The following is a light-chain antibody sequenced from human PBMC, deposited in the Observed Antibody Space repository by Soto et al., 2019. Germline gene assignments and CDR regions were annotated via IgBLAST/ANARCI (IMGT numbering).Light chain of an antibody. Sequence: DIPITRSHSPLTASLGARSTTTCLASQSMSRWLAWYQQKPGKAPKLLIHDASILESGVPSRFSGSGSGTELTLTISSLQPDDFATYYCQQYNSYPWTFGQGAKVDIK. V-gene: IGKV1-5*01. CDR1: QSMSRW. J-gene: IGKJ1*01. CDR3: QQYNSYPWT. CDR2: DAS.